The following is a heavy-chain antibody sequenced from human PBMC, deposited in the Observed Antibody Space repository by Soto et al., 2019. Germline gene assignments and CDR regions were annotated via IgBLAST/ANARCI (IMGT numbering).Heavy chain of an antibody. CDR3: ARITYYDILTGSYYYYAMDV. CDR2: IYSEGTP. J-gene: IGHJ6*02. V-gene: IGHV3-53*01. D-gene: IGHD3-9*01. Sequence: EVQLVESGGGLTQPGVSLRLSCAASGFTVGSNYMSWVRQAPGKGLEWVSVIYSEGTPYYADSVKGRFTISRENSNYTFYLHMNNLRADDTAVYYCARITYYDILTGSYYYYAMDVWGQGTTVTVSS. CDR1: GFTVGSNY.